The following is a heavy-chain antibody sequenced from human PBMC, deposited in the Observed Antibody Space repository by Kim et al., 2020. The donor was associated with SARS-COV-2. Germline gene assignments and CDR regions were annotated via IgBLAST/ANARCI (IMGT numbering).Heavy chain of an antibody. CDR1: GGSVISGGHY. CDR2: IFYSGST. CDR3: ARFTYDSRGFYSYFAY. V-gene: IGHV4-31*03. J-gene: IGHJ4*02. D-gene: IGHD3-22*01. Sequence: SETLSLTCTVSGGSVISGGHYWSWIRQHPGKGLEWIGHIFYSGSTYYNPSLRSRLSISVDTSTNQFSLNLSSLTAADTAIYYCARFTYDSRGFYSYFAYWGQGKLVTVSS.